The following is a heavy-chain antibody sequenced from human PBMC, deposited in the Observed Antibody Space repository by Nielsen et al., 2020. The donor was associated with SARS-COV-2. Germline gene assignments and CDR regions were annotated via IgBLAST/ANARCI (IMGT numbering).Heavy chain of an antibody. V-gene: IGHV5-51*01. CDR3: ARHAPYYDILTNAFDI. CDR1: GYSPTSYW. D-gene: IGHD3-9*01. J-gene: IGHJ3*02. CDR2: IYPGDSDT. Sequence: GESLKISCKGSGYSPTSYWIGWVRQMPGKGLEWMGIIYPGDSDTRYSPSFQGQVTISADKSISTAYLQWSSLKASDTAMYYCARHAPYYDILTNAFDIWGQGTMVTVSS.